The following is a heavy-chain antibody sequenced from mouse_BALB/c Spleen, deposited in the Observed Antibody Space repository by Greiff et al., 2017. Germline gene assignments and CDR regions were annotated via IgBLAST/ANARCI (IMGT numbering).Heavy chain of an antibody. V-gene: IGHV5-17*02. Sequence: DVQLLESGGGLVQPGGSRKLSCAASGFTFSSFAMHWVRQAPEKGLEWVAYISSGSSTIYYADTVKGRFTISRDNPKNTLFLQMTSLRSEDTAMYYYARSRDLSDDGYVLIYAMDYWGQGTSVTVSS. CDR1: GFTFSSFA. CDR2: ISSGSSTI. J-gene: IGHJ4*01. CDR3: ARSRDLSDDGYVLIYAMDY. D-gene: IGHD2-3*01.